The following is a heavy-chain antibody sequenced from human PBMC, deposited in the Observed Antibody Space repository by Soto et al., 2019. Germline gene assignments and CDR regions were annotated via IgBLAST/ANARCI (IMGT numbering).Heavy chain of an antibody. CDR2: IFSNDEK. CDR1: GFSLSNARMG. D-gene: IGHD6-13*01. V-gene: IGHV2-26*01. J-gene: IGHJ4*02. Sequence: QVTLKESGPVLVKPTEPLTLTCTVSGFSLSNARMGVSWIRQPPGKALEWLAHIFSNDEKSYSTSLKSRLTISKDTSKSQVVLTMTNMDPVDTATYYCARITAAGSDYWGQGTLVTVSS. CDR3: ARITAAGSDY.